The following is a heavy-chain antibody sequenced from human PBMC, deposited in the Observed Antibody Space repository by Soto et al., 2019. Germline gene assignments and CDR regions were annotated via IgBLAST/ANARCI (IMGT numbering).Heavy chain of an antibody. CDR3: TTEGSWVDQFEGYYYYGMDV. CDR1: GFTFSNAW. J-gene: IGHJ6*02. D-gene: IGHD6-13*01. V-gene: IGHV3-15*07. Sequence: GGSLRLSCAASGFTFSNAWMNWVRQAPGKGLEWVGRIKSKTDGGTTDYAAPVKGRFTISRDDSKNTLYLQMNSLKTEDTAVYYCTTEGSWVDQFEGYYYYGMDVWGQGTTVTVSS. CDR2: IKSKTDGGTT.